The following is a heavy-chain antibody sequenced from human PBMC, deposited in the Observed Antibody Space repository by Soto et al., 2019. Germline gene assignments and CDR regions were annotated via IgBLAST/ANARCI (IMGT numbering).Heavy chain of an antibody. CDR1: GGSIISGGYS. CDR3: VRRSPEDAFDI. J-gene: IGHJ3*02. Sequence: QLQLQESGSGLVKPSQTLSLTCAVSGGSIISGGYSWSWIRQPTGKGLQWIGHIYEGGNTYYTPSLERRVAISTDKSKNQFSLRLSSVTAADTAVYYCVRRSPEDAFDIWGQGTMVTVSP. CDR2: IYEGGNT. V-gene: IGHV4-30-2*01.